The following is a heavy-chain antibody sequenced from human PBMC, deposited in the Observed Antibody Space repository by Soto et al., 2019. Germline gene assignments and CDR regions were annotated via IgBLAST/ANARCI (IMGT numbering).Heavy chain of an antibody. CDR1: GGSISSSNW. Sequence: QVQLQESGPGLVKPSGTLSLTCAVSGGSISSSNWWSWVRQPPGKGLEWIGEIYHSGSTNYNPSLKSRVTISVDKYQNQFARKLSSVTAADTAGYYCARSSMVRGVANWFDPWGQGTLVTVSS. CDR2: IYHSGST. J-gene: IGHJ5*02. CDR3: ARSSMVRGVANWFDP. D-gene: IGHD3-10*01. V-gene: IGHV4-4*02.